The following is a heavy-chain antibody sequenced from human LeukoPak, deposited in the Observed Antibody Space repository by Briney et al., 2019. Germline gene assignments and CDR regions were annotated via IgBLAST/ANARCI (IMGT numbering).Heavy chain of an antibody. CDR3: ARDVSYCSSTSCYGYGFDY. D-gene: IGHD2-2*01. J-gene: IGHJ4*02. CDR2: VDPEDGET. CDR1: GYTFTDYY. Sequence: ASVKISCKVSGYTFTDYYMHWAQQAPGKGLEWMGLVDPEDGETIYAEKFQGRVTITADTSTDTAYMELSSLRSEDTAVYYCARDVSYCSSTSCYGYGFDYWGQGTLVTVSS. V-gene: IGHV1-69-2*01.